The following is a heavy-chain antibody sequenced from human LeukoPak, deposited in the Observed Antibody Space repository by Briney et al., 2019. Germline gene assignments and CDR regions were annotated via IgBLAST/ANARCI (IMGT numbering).Heavy chain of an antibody. Sequence: PGGSLRLSCAASGFTLSSYAMSWVRQAPGKGLEWVSAISGSGGSTYYADSVKGRFTISRDNSKNTLYLQMNSLRAEDTAVYYCAKGQWDQEGFDPWGQGTLVTVSS. CDR1: GFTLSSYA. D-gene: IGHD1-26*01. J-gene: IGHJ5*02. CDR3: AKGQWDQEGFDP. CDR2: ISGSGGST. V-gene: IGHV3-23*01.